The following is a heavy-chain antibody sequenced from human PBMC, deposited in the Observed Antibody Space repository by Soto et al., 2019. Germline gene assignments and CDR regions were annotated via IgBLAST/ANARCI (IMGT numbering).Heavy chain of an antibody. V-gene: IGHV5-10-1*01. CDR2: IDPSDSNT. CDR3: ARNTMETSYDYVWESYTQDAPYGLDV. Sequence: GESLKISCEGSGYGFATYWISWVRQLPGSGLEWMGKIDPSDSNTNYSPSFEGDVTISADKCIITAFLQWSSLKASDTAIYFCARNTMETSYDYVWESYTQDAPYGLDVWGQGTTVTVSS. CDR1: GYGFATYW. D-gene: IGHD3-16*01. J-gene: IGHJ6*02.